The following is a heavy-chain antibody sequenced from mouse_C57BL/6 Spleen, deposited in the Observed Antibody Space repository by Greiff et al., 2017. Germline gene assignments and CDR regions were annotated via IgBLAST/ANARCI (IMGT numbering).Heavy chain of an antibody. V-gene: IGHV1-54*01. CDR3: ARAYGSSYYFDY. Sequence: VMLVESGAELVRPGTSVKVSCKASGYAFTNYLIEWVKQRPGQGLEWIGVINPGSGGTNYNEKFKGKATLTADKSSSTAYMQLSSLTSEDSAVYFCARAYGSSYYFDYWGQGTTLTVSS. J-gene: IGHJ2*01. CDR1: GYAFTNYL. CDR2: INPGSGGT. D-gene: IGHD1-1*01.